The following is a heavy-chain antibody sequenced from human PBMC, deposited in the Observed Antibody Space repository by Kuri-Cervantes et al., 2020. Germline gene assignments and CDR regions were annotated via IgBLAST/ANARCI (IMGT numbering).Heavy chain of an antibody. CDR2: IYTSGST. V-gene: IGHV4-4*07. CDR3: ARDISSGWYGWFDP. D-gene: IGHD6-19*01. CDR1: GGSISSYY. Sequence: GSLRLSCTVSGGSISSYYWSWIRQPAGKGLEWIGRIYTSGSTNYNPSLKSRVTISVDTSKNQFSLKLSSVTAADTAVYYCARDISSGWYGWFDPWGQGILVTVSS. J-gene: IGHJ5*02.